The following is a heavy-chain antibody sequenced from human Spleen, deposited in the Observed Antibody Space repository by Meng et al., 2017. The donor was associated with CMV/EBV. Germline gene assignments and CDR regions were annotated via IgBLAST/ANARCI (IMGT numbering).Heavy chain of an antibody. J-gene: IGHJ4*01. CDR3: ARERGRGYSYGSYTDF. D-gene: IGHD5-18*01. CDR1: GYTFTDYY. V-gene: IGHV1-2*02. CDR2: INTNSGDT. Sequence: ASVKVSCKAFGYTFTDYYIHWVRRAPGQGLDWMGWINTNSGDTKYAQKFQGRVTMTRDTSIGTAYMELSRLRSDDTAVYYCARERGRGYSYGSYTDFWGHGTLVTVSS.